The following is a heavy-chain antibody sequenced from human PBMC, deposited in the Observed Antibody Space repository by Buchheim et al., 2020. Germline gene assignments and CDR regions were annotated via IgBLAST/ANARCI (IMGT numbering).Heavy chain of an antibody. V-gene: IGHV3-23*01. J-gene: IGHJ6*02. D-gene: IGHD3-3*01. CDR1: GFTFSSYA. CDR2: ISGSGGST. CDR3: AKFSSPVLRFLEWGYYGMDV. Sequence: EVQLLESGGGLVQPGGSLRLSCAASGFTFSSYAMSWVRQAPGKGLEWVSAISGSGGSTYYADSVKGRFTISRDNSKHTLYLQMNSLRAEDTAVYYCAKFSSPVLRFLEWGYYGMDVWGQGTT.